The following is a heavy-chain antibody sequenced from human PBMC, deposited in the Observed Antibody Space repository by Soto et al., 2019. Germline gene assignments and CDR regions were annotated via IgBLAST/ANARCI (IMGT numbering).Heavy chain of an antibody. CDR2: IFWDDDK. D-gene: IGHD3-9*01. J-gene: IGHJ4*02. V-gene: IGHV2-5*02. CDR1: GFSLSTSGVG. Sequence: SGPTLVNPTQTLTLTCTFSGFSLSTSGVGVGWIRQPPGKALEWLALIFWDDDKRYSPSLKSRLTITKGTSKNQVVLTMTNMDPVDTATYYCAHSPPYDILTGSLNYFDYWGQGTLVTVSS. CDR3: AHSPPYDILTGSLNYFDY.